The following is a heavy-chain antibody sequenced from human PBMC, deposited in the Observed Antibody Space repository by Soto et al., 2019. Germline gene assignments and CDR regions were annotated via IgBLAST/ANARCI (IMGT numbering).Heavy chain of an antibody. Sequence: GGSLRLSCAASGFTFDDYAMHWVRQAPGKGLEWVSGISWNSGSIGYADSVKGRFTISRDNAKNSLYLQMNSLRAEDTAFYYCAKDIGYSGYEGYFDYWGQGTLVTVSS. V-gene: IGHV3-9*01. J-gene: IGHJ4*02. CDR2: ISWNSGSI. CDR1: GFTFDDYA. CDR3: AKDIGYSGYEGYFDY. D-gene: IGHD5-12*01.